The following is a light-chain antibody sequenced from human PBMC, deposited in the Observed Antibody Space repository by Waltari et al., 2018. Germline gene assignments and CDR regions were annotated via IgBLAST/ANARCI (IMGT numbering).Light chain of an antibody. CDR3: QTGDHGTWF. CDR1: SGHSYQV. CDR2: VNRDGNY. V-gene: IGLV4-69*01. Sequence: QLVLPQSPSASASLGAQGNLNFTLRSGHSYQVIAVFPKRPERSPRYLMKVNRDGNYNKGDDIPDRLSGFTSGVAHYLTISSLQSDDEAAYCCQTGDHGTWFFGEGTKLTFL. J-gene: IGLJ3*02.